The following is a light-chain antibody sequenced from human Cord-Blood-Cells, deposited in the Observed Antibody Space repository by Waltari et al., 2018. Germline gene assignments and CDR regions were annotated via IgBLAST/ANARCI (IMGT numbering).Light chain of an antibody. CDR3: LSADSSGTYVV. CDR2: KDS. J-gene: IGLJ2*01. CDR1: ALPKKY. Sequence: SYELTQPPSVSVSLGQMARITCSGEALPKKYAYWYQQKPGQFPVLVIYKDSERPSGIPEGFSGSSSGTIVTLTIGGVQAEDEADYYCLSADSSGTYVVFGGGTKLIVL. V-gene: IGLV3-16*01.